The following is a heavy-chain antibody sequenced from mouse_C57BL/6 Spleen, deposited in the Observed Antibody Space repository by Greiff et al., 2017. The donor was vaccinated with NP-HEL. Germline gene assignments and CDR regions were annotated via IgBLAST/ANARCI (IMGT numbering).Heavy chain of an antibody. Sequence: EVQLQQSGPELVKPGASVKIPCKASGYTFTDYNMDWVKQSHGKSLEWIGDINPNNGGTIYNQKFKGKATLTVDTSSSTAYMELRSLTSEDTAVYYCARFVYYGNYWYFDVWGTVTTVTVSS. J-gene: IGHJ1*03. V-gene: IGHV1-18*01. CDR3: ARFVYYGNYWYFDV. D-gene: IGHD2-1*01. CDR2: INPNNGGT. CDR1: GYTFTDYN.